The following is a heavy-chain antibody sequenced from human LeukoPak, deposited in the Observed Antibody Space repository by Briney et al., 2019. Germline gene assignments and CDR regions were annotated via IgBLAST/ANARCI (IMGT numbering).Heavy chain of an antibody. D-gene: IGHD3-10*01. J-gene: IGHJ4*02. CDR2: ISGSGGST. CDR1: GFTFGSYA. V-gene: IGHV3-23*01. CDR3: ANFPYMVRGVISDY. Sequence: GGSLRLSCAASGFTFGSYAMSWVRQAPGKGLEWVSAISGSGGSTYYADSVKGRFTISRDNSKNTLYPQMNSLRAEDTAVYYCANFPYMVRGVISDYWGQGTLVTVSS.